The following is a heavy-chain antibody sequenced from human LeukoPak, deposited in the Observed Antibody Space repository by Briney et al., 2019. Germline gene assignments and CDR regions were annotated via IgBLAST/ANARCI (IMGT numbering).Heavy chain of an antibody. CDR1: GGTFSSYA. J-gene: IGHJ4*02. V-gene: IGHV1-69*04. CDR2: IIPILGIA. Sequence: ASVKVSCKASGGTFSSYAISWVRQAPGQGLEWMGRIIPILGIANYAQKFQGRVTITADKSTSTAYMELSSLRSEDTAVYYCARDGISSGWKEFDCWGQGTLVTVSS. CDR3: ARDGISSGWKEFDC. D-gene: IGHD6-19*01.